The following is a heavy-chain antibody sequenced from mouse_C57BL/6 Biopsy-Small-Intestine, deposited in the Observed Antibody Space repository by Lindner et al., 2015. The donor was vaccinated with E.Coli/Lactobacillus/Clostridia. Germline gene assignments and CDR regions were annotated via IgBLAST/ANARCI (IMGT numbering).Heavy chain of an antibody. CDR2: INPKNGGA. J-gene: IGHJ3*01. CDR3: TRSVYYGIPGFDY. CDR1: GFTFTDYN. Sequence: VQLQESGPELVKPGASVTMSCKASGFTFTDYNIHWMKRSHGKSLEWIGYINPKNGGASYNQKFKGKATLTVDKSSSTAYMELRSLTSEDSAVYYCTRSVYYGIPGFDYWGQGTLVTVSA. D-gene: IGHD2-1*01. V-gene: IGHV1-22*01.